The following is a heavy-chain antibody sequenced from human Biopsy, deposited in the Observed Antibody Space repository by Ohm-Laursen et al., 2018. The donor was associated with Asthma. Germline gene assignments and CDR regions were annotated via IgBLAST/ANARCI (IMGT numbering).Heavy chain of an antibody. CDR3: ARAQDYYDSRGYYRSFDY. D-gene: IGHD3-22*01. Sequence: TLSLTCGVYGGSFSGYYWSWIRQPPGKGLEWIGEINHSGSTNYNPSLKSRVSISIDTSKNQFSLKLSSVTAADTAVYYCARAQDYYDSRGYYRSFDYWGQGTLVTVSS. V-gene: IGHV4-34*09. J-gene: IGHJ4*02. CDR2: INHSGST. CDR1: GGSFSGYY.